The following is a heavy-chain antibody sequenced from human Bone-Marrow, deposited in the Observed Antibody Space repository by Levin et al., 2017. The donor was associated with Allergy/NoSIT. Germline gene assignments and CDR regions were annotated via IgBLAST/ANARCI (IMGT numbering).Heavy chain of an antibody. Sequence: PGESLKISCSASGFTFNTYAMHWARQAPGKGLEYVSSITGNGNNAYYAGSVKGRFITSRDNAKNTVYLQMSSLRPEDTAVYYCQKGPRGDIYEKNEDCWGPGTLVTVSS. J-gene: IGHJ4*02. CDR1: GFTFNTYA. V-gene: IGHV3-64D*06. CDR2: ITGNGNNA. CDR3: QKGPRGDIYEKNEDC. D-gene: IGHD3-16*01.